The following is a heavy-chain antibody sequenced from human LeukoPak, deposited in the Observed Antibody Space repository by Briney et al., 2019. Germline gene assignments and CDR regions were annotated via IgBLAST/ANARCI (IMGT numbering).Heavy chain of an antibody. CDR3: AKDGHAWFGELGWFDY. J-gene: IGHJ4*02. V-gene: IGHV3-23*01. CDR1: GLTFSSFA. D-gene: IGHD3-10*01. CDR2: ISGSGGST. Sequence: GGSLRLSCAASGLTFSSFAMSWVRQAPGKGLEWVSAISGSGGSTYYADSVKGRFTISRDNSKNTLYLQMNSLRAEDTAVYYCAKDGHAWFGELGWFDYWGQGTLVTVSS.